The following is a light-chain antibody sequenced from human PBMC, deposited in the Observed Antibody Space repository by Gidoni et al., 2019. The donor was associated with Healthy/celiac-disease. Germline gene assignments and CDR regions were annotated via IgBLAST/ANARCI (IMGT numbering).Light chain of an antibody. CDR3: QQYGSSPWT. J-gene: IGKJ1*01. V-gene: IGKV3-20*01. CDR1: QSVSSSY. Sequence: DIVLTQSPGTLSLSPGERATLSCMASQSVSSSYLAWYQQKPGQAPRLLIYGASSRATGIPDRSSGSGSGTDFTLTISRLEPEEFSVYYCQQYGSSPWTFGQGTKVEIK. CDR2: GAS.